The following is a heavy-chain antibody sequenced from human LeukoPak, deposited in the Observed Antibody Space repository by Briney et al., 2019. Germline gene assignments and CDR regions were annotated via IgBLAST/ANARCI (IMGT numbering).Heavy chain of an antibody. J-gene: IGHJ4*02. Sequence: PGGSLRLSCAASGFTFDDYDMHWVRQAPGKGLEWVSLISGDGGSTYYADSVKGRFTISRDNSKNSLYLQMNSLRTEDTALYYCAKDIRYDSSSWYPDYWGQGTLVTVSS. CDR1: GFTFDDYD. D-gene: IGHD6-13*01. CDR2: ISGDGGST. V-gene: IGHV3-43*02. CDR3: AKDIRYDSSSWYPDY.